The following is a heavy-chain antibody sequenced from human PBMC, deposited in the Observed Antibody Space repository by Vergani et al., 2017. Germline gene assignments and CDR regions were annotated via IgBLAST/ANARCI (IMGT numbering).Heavy chain of an antibody. CDR1: GGSISSGDYY. J-gene: IGHJ4*02. CDR3: ARGITMVRESPPYYFDY. CDR2: IYYSGST. Sequence: QVQLQESGPGLVKPSQTLSLTCTVSGGSISSGDYYWSWIRQPPGKGLEWIGYIYYSGSTNYNPSLKSRVTISVDTSKNQFSLKLSSVTAADTAVYYCARGITMVRESPPYYFDYWGQGTLVTVSS. V-gene: IGHV4-30-4*01. D-gene: IGHD3-10*01.